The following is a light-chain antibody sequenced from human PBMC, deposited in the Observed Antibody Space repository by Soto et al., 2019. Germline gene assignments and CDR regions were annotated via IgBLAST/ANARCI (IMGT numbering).Light chain of an antibody. J-gene: IGKJ1*01. CDR2: GAS. Sequence: EIVLTQSPGTLSLSPGERATLSCRASQSVTSNYLAWYQQKPGQAPRLLVYGASSRATGISDRFSGSKSGTEFTLTISSLQPDDFAVYYCEEYGMSRTFGQGTKVDI. CDR1: QSVTSNY. CDR3: EEYGMSRT. V-gene: IGKV3-20*01.